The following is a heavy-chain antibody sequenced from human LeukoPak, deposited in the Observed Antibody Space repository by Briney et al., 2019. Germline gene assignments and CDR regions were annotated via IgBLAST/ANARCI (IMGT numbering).Heavy chain of an antibody. D-gene: IGHD3-10*01. CDR1: GYSISSGYY. CDR2: IYHSGST. Sequence: SETLSLTCNVSGYSISSGYYWGWIRQPPGKGLEWIGNIYHSGSTYYNPSLKSRVTISVDTSKNQFSLKLSSVTAADTAVYYCASHTMVRGVIPYYFDYWGQGTLVTVSS. CDR3: ASHTMVRGVIPYYFDY. V-gene: IGHV4-38-2*02. J-gene: IGHJ4*02.